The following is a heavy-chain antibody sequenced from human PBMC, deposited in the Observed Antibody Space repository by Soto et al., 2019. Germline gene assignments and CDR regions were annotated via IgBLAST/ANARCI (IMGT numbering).Heavy chain of an antibody. V-gene: IGHV3-66*01. D-gene: IGHD2-15*01. CDR3: AREARCCRGGSCSITGDAYDI. CDR1: GFIVSDTY. Sequence: EVQLVESGGGLVQPGGSLRLSCTASGFIVSDTYVNWVRQAPGKGLEWVSVISNRGDTHYADSVRGRFSLSRDISDNTLHLQMNNLGVEETAVYYCAREARCCRGGSCSITGDAYDIWGQGTMVTVSS. J-gene: IGHJ3*02. CDR2: ISNRGDT.